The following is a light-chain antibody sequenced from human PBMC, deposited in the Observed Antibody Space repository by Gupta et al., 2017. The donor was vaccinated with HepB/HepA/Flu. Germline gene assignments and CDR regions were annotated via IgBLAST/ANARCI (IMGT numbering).Light chain of an antibody. CDR2: DAS. V-gene: IGKV3-11*01. J-gene: IGKJ2*01. Sequence: EIVLTHSPGTLALSPGERATLSCRASQRISRYLAWYQQKAGQAPRLLISDASNRASGVPDRFSGSGSGTDFTLTISSLEPEDFAIYFCQQRGAWPRTFGQGTKLEIK. CDR1: QRISRY. CDR3: QQRGAWPRT.